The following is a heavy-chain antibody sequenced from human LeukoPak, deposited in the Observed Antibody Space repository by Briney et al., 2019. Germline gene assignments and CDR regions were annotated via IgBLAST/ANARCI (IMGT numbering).Heavy chain of an antibody. J-gene: IGHJ4*02. CDR1: GYSFITYG. CDR3: AREGYCSGGTCYSFDY. V-gene: IGHV1-18*01. D-gene: IGHD2-15*01. CDR2: ISAYNGIT. Sequence: ASVKVSCKASGYSFITYGINWVRQAPGQGLEWMGWISAYNGITYYAQTLQGRVTMTTDTTTSTAYMELRSLRSDDTAVYYCAREGYCSGGTCYSFDYWGQGTLVTVSS.